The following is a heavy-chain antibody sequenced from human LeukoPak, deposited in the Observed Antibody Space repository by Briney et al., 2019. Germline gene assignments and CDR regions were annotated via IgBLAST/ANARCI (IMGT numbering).Heavy chain of an antibody. Sequence: GGSLRLSCVGSGFTFSNYAMTWVRQAPGKGLEWVTVISSGDSTYYADSVKGRFTISRDNSKNTLYLQMNSLRAEDTAVYYCARDGSSWYYFDYWGQGTLVTVSS. J-gene: IGHJ4*02. D-gene: IGHD6-13*01. V-gene: IGHV3-66*02. CDR3: ARDGSSWYYFDY. CDR1: GFTFSNYA. CDR2: ISSGDST.